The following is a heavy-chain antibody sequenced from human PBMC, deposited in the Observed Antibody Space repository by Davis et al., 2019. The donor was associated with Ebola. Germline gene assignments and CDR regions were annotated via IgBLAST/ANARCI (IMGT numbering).Heavy chain of an antibody. CDR2: ISGSGGST. D-gene: IGHD2-21*01. CDR3: KGGATPMDY. J-gene: IGHJ4*02. CDR1: GFTFSSYA. Sequence: GGSLRLSCAASGFTFSSYAMSWVRQAPGKGLEWVSAISGSGGSTYYADSVKGRFTISRDDSKNTAYLQMNSLKTEDTAVYYCKGGATPMDYWGQGTLVTVSS. V-gene: IGHV3-23*01.